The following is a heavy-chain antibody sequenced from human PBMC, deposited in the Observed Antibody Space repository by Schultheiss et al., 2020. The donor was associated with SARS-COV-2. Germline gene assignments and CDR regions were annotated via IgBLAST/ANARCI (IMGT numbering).Heavy chain of an antibody. CDR2: INHSGST. J-gene: IGHJ6*02. CDR1: GGSFSGYY. Sequence: SETLSLTCAVYGGSFSGYYWSWIRQPPGKGLEWIGEINHSGSTNYNPSLKSRVTISVDTSKNQFSLKLSSVTAADTAVYYCARGKSNWIYYRYYYGMDVWGQGTTVTVSS. D-gene: IGHD1-7*01. V-gene: IGHV4-34*01. CDR3: ARGKSNWIYYRYYYGMDV.